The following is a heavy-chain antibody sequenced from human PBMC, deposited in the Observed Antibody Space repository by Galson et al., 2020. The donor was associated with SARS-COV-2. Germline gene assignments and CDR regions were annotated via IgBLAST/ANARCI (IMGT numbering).Heavy chain of an antibody. D-gene: IGHD4-4*01. CDR1: RFTFSNYW. CDR3: ARSPGLQGGLGY. J-gene: IGHJ4*02. CDR2: INSDGTTT. Sequence: GESLKISCAASRFTFSNYWMFWVRQVPGKGLVWVSRINSDGTTTSYADSVKGRFTISRDNAKNMLYLQMNSLRVEDTAVYYCARSPGLQGGLGYWGQGTLVTVSS. V-gene: IGHV3-74*01.